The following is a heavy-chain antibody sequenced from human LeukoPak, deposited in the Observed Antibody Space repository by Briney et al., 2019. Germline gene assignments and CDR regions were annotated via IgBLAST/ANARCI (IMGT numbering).Heavy chain of an antibody. V-gene: IGHV3-7*01. J-gene: IGHJ4*02. CDR1: GFTFNRSW. CDR2: MDPSGSQK. CDR3: AIWTSGNY. D-gene: IGHD1-1*01. Sequence: GGSLRLSCAASGFTFNRSWMNWVRQAPGKGLEWVANMDPSGSQKRYVVSVKGRFTISKDNPGTSLYLEMYSLRAEDTAIYYCAIWTSGNYWGQGTPVTVSS.